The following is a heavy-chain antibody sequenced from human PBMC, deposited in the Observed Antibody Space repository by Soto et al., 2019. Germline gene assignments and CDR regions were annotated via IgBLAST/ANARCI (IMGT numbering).Heavy chain of an antibody. D-gene: IGHD2-8*01. J-gene: IGHJ5*02. CDR3: ARAGYCTNVICPLGGTWFDP. CDR2: ISGSGRYT. CDR1: GFTFSDYY. V-gene: IGHV3-11*06. Sequence: GVSLRLSCAASGFTFSDYYMSWIRQAPGKGLEWVSYISGSGRYTKFADSVKGRFTISRDNAKNSLYLQINSLRAEDTAVYYCARAGYCTNVICPLGGTWFDPWGQGTLVTVSS.